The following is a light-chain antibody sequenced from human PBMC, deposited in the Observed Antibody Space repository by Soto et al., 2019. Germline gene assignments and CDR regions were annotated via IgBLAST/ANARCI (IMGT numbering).Light chain of an antibody. J-gene: IGKJ4*01. CDR1: QSISSW. CDR3: QQYDSFSLT. Sequence: DIQMTQSPSTLSASVGDRVTITCRASQSISSWLAWYQQKPGKAPKLLIYKASSLESGGPSRFSGSGSGTEFTLTISSLQPDDFAPYYCQQYDSFSLTFGGGTKVEIK. V-gene: IGKV1-5*03. CDR2: KAS.